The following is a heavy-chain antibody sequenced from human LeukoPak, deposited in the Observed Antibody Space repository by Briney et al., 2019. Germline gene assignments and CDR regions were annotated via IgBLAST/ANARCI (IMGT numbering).Heavy chain of an antibody. V-gene: IGHV4-31*03. CDR2: IYYSGST. J-gene: IGHJ6*02. CDR1: GGSISSGGYY. CDR3: AGGIAAAGTSSLGGYYYYGMDV. Sequence: SQTLSLTCTVSGGSISSGGYYWSWIRQHPGKGLEWIGYIYYSGSTNYNPSLKSRVTISVDTSKNQFSLKLSSVTAADTAVYYCAGGIAAAGTSSLGGYYYYGMDVWGQGTTVTVSS. D-gene: IGHD6-13*01.